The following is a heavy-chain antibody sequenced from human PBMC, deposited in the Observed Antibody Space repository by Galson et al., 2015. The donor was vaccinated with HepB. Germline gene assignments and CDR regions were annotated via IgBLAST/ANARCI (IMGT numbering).Heavy chain of an antibody. J-gene: IGHJ4*02. CDR3: ATSQWPPAASDY. CDR2: IYNDGST. V-gene: IGHV3-53*01. D-gene: IGHD6-19*01. Sequence: LRLSCAASGFTVSRNYMSWVRQAPGKGLEWVSFIYNDGSTYYADSVKGRFTISRDNSKNTLNLQMNRLRAEDTAVYYCATSQWPPAASDYWGQGTLVTVSS. CDR1: GFTVSRNY.